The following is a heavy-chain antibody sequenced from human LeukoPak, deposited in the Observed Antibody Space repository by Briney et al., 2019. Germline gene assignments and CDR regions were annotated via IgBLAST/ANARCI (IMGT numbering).Heavy chain of an antibody. CDR3: ARPGGRYGSGSSVDY. V-gene: IGHV5-10-1*01. J-gene: IGHJ4*02. D-gene: IGHD3-10*01. CDR2: IDPSDSYT. CDR1: GYSFTSYW. Sequence: GESLRISCKGSGYSFTSYWISRVRQMPGKGLEWMGRIDPSDSYTNYSPSFQGHVTISADKSISTAYLQWSSLKASDTAMYYCARPGGRYGSGSSVDYWGQGTLVTVSS.